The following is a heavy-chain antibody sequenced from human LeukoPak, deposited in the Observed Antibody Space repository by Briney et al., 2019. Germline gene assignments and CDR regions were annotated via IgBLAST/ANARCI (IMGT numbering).Heavy chain of an antibody. V-gene: IGHV1-2*04. Sequence: ASVKVSCKASGYTFTGYYMHWVRQAPGQGLEWMGWINPNSGGTNYAQKFQGWVTMTRDTSISTAYMELSRLRSDDTAVYYCARERYYYGSGSYRYYYYGMGVWGKGTTVTVSS. CDR3: ARERYYYGSGSYRYYYYGMGV. CDR1: GYTFTGYY. J-gene: IGHJ6*04. D-gene: IGHD3-10*01. CDR2: INPNSGGT.